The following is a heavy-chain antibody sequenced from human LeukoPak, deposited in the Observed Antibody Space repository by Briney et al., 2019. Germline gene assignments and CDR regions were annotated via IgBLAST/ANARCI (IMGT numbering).Heavy chain of an antibody. CDR3: ARAPYYYDNSGYFRFDY. Sequence: SSETLSLTYTVSGGSVSSRTYYWSWIRQPSGKGLEWIGYIYSSGSTNYNPSLKSRVTISVDTSKNQFSLKLTSVTAADTAVYYCARAPYYYDNSGYFRFDYWGQGTLVTVSS. J-gene: IGHJ4*02. D-gene: IGHD3-22*01. CDR1: GGSVSSRTYY. CDR2: IYSSGST. V-gene: IGHV4-61*01.